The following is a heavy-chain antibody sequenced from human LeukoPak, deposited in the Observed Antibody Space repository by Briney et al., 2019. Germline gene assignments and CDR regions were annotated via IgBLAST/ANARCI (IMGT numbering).Heavy chain of an antibody. V-gene: IGHV3-43*01. CDR3: AKDIGNWGGSYFDY. J-gene: IGHJ4*02. CDR2: ISWDGGST. Sequence: GGSLRLSCAASGFIFVDYTMHWVRQAPGKGLEWVSLISWDGGSTYYADSVKGRFTISRDTSKNSLYLQMNSLRTEDTALYYCAKDIGNWGGSYFDYWAREPWSPSPQ. D-gene: IGHD7-27*01. CDR1: GFIFVDYT.